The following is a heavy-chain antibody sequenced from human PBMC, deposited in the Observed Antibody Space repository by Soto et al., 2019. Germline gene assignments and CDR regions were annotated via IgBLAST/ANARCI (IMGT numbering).Heavy chain of an antibody. CDR2: ISYDGSNK. CDR1: GFTFSSYA. V-gene: IGHV3-30*04. CDR3: ARDGSGFGELSYFDY. Sequence: GGSLRLSCAASGFTFSSYAMHWVRQAPGKGLEWVAVISYDGSNKYYADSVKGRFTISRDNSKNTLYLQMSSLRAEDTAVYYCARDGSGFGELSYFDYWGQGTLVTVSS. J-gene: IGHJ4*02. D-gene: IGHD3-10*01.